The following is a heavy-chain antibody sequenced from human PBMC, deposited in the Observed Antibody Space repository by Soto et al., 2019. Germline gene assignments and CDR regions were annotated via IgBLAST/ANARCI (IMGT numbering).Heavy chain of an antibody. Sequence: QVQLVQSGAEVKKPGSSVKVSCKASGGTFSSYTISWVRQAPGQGLEWMGRIIHVLGIANYAQKFQGRVTITADKSTSTAYMELSSLRSEDTAVYYCAGEGYGDYEVYWGQGTLVTVSS. V-gene: IGHV1-69*02. J-gene: IGHJ4*02. D-gene: IGHD4-17*01. CDR3: AGEGYGDYEVY. CDR1: GGTFSSYT. CDR2: IIHVLGIA.